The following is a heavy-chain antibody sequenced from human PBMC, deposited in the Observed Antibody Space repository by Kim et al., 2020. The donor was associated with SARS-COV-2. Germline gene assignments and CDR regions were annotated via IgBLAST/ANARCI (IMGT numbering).Heavy chain of an antibody. Sequence: GGSLRLSCAASGFTFDDYAMHWVRQAPGKGLEWVSGITWNSGRIGYADSVKGRFTISRDSAKNSLYLKMNSLRAEDTAFYYCAKDITQRLAVAATWGQGTLVTVSS. CDR3: AKDITQRLAVAAT. CDR2: ITWNSGRI. J-gene: IGHJ4*02. V-gene: IGHV3-9*01. CDR1: GFTFDDYA. D-gene: IGHD6-19*01.